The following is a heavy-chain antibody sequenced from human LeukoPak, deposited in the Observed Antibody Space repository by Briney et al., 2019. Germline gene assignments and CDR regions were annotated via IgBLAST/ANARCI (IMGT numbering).Heavy chain of an antibody. CDR3: ARASRDGTENWCDP. D-gene: IGHD5-24*01. CDR2: ISYDGNNK. CDR1: GFTFSGSA. Sequence: GGSLRLSCAASGFTFSGSAVHWVRQAPGKGLEWVAIISYDGNNKFYADSVKGRFSISRDNSKNTLYLKMNSLRAEDTAVYYCARASRDGTENWCDPWGQGTLVTVSS. J-gene: IGHJ5*02. V-gene: IGHV3-30-3*01.